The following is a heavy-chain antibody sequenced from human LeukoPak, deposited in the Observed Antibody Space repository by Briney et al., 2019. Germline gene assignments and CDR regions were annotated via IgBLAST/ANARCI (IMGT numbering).Heavy chain of an antibody. V-gene: IGHV4-39*07. J-gene: IGHJ4*02. Sequence: SETLSLTCTVSGGSISSSSYCWGWIRQPPGKGLEWIGSVYYSGSTYYNPSLKSRVTISVDTSKNQFSLKLSSVTAADTAVYYCARDSGPIAAAGTILDYWGQGTLVTVSS. D-gene: IGHD6-13*01. CDR3: ARDSGPIAAAGTILDY. CDR1: GGSISSSSYC. CDR2: VYYSGST.